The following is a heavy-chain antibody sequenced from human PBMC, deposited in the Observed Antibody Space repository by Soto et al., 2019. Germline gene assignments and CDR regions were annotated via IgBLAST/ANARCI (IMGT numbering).Heavy chain of an antibody. CDR3: AKREGLRLGGALLFDY. V-gene: IGHV3-30*18. J-gene: IGHJ4*02. Sequence: QVQLVESGGGVVQPGRSLRLSCAASGFTFSSYGMHWVRQAPGKGLEWVAVISYDGSNKYYADSVKGRFTISRDNSKNTLYLQMNRLRPEDTAVYYCAKREGLRLGGALLFDYWGQGTLVTVSS. CDR1: GFTFSSYG. CDR2: ISYDGSNK. D-gene: IGHD3-16*01.